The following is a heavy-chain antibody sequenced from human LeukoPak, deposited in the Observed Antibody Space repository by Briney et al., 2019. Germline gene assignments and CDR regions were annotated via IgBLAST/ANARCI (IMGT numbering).Heavy chain of an antibody. D-gene: IGHD3-22*01. CDR1: GDSIRSTSYY. V-gene: IGHV4-39*01. J-gene: IGHJ4*02. Sequence: NPSETLSLTCTVSGDSIRSTSYYWGWIRQPPGKGLEWIGSIYYSGNTYYNPSLKSRVTIAVDTSKNQFSLTLNSVTAADTAVYYCARRKSFYDSSGYFDHWGRGTLVTVS. CDR3: ARRKSFYDSSGYFDH. CDR2: IYYSGNT.